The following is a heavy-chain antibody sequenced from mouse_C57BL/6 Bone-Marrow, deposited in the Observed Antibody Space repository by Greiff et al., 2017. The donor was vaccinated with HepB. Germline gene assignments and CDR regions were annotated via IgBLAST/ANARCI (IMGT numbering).Heavy chain of an antibody. CDR3: ARGRQLRLRRGYAMDY. J-gene: IGHJ4*01. CDR2: INPYNGGT. V-gene: IGHV1-19*01. Sequence: EVQLQQSGPVLVKPGASVKMSCKASGYTFTDYYMNWVKQSHGKSLEWIGVINPYNGGTSYNQKFKGKATLTVDKSSSTAYMELNSLTSEDSAVYYCARGRQLRLRRGYAMDYWGQGTSVTVSS. CDR1: GYTFTDYY. D-gene: IGHD3-2*02.